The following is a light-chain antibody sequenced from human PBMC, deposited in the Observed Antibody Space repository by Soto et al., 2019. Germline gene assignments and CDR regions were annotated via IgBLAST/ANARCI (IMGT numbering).Light chain of an antibody. CDR1: QSIGIW. CDR2: KAS. CDR3: QQYNDYSWT. V-gene: IGKV1-5*03. J-gene: IGKJ1*01. Sequence: IQMTQSPSTLSASVGDRVAITCRASQSIGIWLAWYQKKPGKAPRFLVYKASTLQTGVPSRFSGSGSGTEFTLNISSLQPDDFATYYCQQYNDYSWTFGQGTKVEIQ.